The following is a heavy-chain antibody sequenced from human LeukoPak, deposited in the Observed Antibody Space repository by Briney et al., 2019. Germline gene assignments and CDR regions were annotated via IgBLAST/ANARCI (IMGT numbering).Heavy chain of an antibody. CDR2: VSPFNGNT. CDR3: ARRGGSYSHSDF. CDR1: GYTFSSYG. Sequence: ASVKVSCKASGYTFSSYGIIWVRQAPGQGLQWMGWVSPFNGNTDYAPKLQGRVTMTTDTSTTTAYMELRSLTSDDTAVYYCARRGGSYSHSDFWGQGTLVTVSS. V-gene: IGHV1-18*01. J-gene: IGHJ4*02. D-gene: IGHD1-26*01.